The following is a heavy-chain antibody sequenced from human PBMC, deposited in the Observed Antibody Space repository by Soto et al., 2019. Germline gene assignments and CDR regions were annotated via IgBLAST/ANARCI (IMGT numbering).Heavy chain of an antibody. V-gene: IGHV3-23*01. J-gene: IGHJ4*02. CDR3: AKEDTSSGSLDY. D-gene: IGHD6-19*01. Sequence: GGSLRLSCAASGFPFGENAMSWVRQAPGKGLEWVSGISDSGATTYYADSVRGRFTISRDNSKNTLYLQMKSLRAEDSASYYCAKEDTSSGSLDYWGQGALVTVS. CDR1: GFPFGENA. CDR2: ISDSGATT.